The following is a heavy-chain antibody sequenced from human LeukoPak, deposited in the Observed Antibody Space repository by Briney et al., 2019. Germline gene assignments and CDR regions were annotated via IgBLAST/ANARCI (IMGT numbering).Heavy chain of an antibody. CDR2: MKSKPDRETT. Sequence: PGGSLRLSWSASGINFSKAWMTWVRQTPGKGLEWLGLMKSKPDRETTIYAAPVKARFTISRDASTSTLYLQMHSLKTEDTGVYYCVTDLTTYWGQGTLVTVSS. CDR1: GINFSKAW. V-gene: IGHV3-15*01. D-gene: IGHD3-9*01. CDR3: VTDLTTY. J-gene: IGHJ4*02.